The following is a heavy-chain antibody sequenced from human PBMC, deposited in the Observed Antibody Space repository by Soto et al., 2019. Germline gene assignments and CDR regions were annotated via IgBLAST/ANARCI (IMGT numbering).Heavy chain of an antibody. CDR3: ATNVIAVLNWFDP. Sequence: PSETLSLTCTVSGGSISSSRYYWGWIRQPPGKGLEWIGSIYYSGSTYYNPSLKSRVTISVDTSKNQFSLKLSSVTATDTAVYYCATNVIAVLNWFDPWGQGTLVTVYS. J-gene: IGHJ5*02. CDR1: GGSISSSRYY. V-gene: IGHV4-39*01. D-gene: IGHD6-19*01. CDR2: IYYSGST.